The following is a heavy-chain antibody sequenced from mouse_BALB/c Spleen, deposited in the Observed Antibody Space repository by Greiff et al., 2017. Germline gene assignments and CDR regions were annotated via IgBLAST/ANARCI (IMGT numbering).Heavy chain of an antibody. Sequence: QVQLQQSGAELVRPGSSVKISCKASGYAFSSYWMNWVKQRPGQGLEWIGQIYPGDGDTNYNGKFKGKATLTADKSSSTAYMQLSSLTSEDSAVYFCASRDGREENYFDYWGQGTTLTVSS. CDR3: ASRDGREENYFDY. V-gene: IGHV1-80*01. CDR2: IYPGDGDT. D-gene: IGHD2-3*01. CDR1: GYAFSSYW. J-gene: IGHJ2*01.